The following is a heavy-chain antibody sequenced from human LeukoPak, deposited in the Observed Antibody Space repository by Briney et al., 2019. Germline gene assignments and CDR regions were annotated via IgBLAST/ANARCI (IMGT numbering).Heavy chain of an antibody. Sequence: PGGSLRLSCAASGFTFSSYEMNWVRQAPGKGLEWVSYISSSGSTIYYADSVKGRFTISRDNAKNSLYLQMNSLRAEDTAVYYCARDDYYGSGSYPDYWGQGTLVTVSS. CDR3: ARDDYYGSGSYPDY. CDR2: ISSSGSTI. J-gene: IGHJ4*02. V-gene: IGHV3-48*03. D-gene: IGHD3-10*01. CDR1: GFTFSSYE.